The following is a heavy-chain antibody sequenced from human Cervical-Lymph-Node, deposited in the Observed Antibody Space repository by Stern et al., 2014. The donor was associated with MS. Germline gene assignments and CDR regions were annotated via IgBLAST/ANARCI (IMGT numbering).Heavy chain of an antibody. J-gene: IGHJ4*02. CDR2: IVVGSGDT. Sequence: QLVESGPEVKNPGTSVKVSCKTSGLPLTVQWVRQARGQRLEWIGWIVVGSGDTNYAQRFQERVTITRDLSTKTAYMELSSLRSEDTAVYYCVADLVETDPPADFWGQGTLVTVSS. CDR1: GLPLT. V-gene: IGHV1-58*01. CDR3: VADLVETDPPADF. D-gene: IGHD1-26*01.